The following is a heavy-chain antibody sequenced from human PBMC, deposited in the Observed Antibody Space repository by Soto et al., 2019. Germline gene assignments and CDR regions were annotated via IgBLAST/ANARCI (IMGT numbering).Heavy chain of an antibody. V-gene: IGHV4-59*08. CDR2: IYYSGST. J-gene: IGHJ5*02. CDR3: ARGSTIFGVVSNWFDP. Sequence: SETLSLTCTVSGGSISSYYWSWIRQPPGKGLEWIGYIYYSGSTNYNPSLKSRVTISVDTSKNQFSLKLSSVTAADTDVYFCARGSTIFGVVSNWFDPWGQGTLVTVSS. D-gene: IGHD3-3*01. CDR1: GGSISSYY.